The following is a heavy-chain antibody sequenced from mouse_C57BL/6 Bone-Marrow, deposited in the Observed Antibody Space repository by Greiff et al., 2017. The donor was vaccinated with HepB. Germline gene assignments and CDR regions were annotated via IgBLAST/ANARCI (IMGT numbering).Heavy chain of an antibody. J-gene: IGHJ4*01. CDR2: ISDGGSYT. D-gene: IGHD2-14*01. V-gene: IGHV5-4*03. CDR3: ARGYWFYYAMDI. CDR1: GFTFSSYA. Sequence: EVKVVESGGGLVKPGGSLKLSCAASGFTFSSYAMSWVRQTPEKRLEWVATISDGGSYTYYPDNVKGRFTISRDNAKNNLYLQMSHLKSEDTAMYYCARGYWFYYAMDIWGQGTSVTVSS.